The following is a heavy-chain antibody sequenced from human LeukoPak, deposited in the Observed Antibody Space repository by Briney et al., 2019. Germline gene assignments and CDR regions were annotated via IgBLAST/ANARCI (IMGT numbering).Heavy chain of an antibody. CDR3: AKVLVGTTCFEY. CDR1: GYTLTELS. J-gene: IGHJ4*02. Sequence: ASVKVSCKVSGYTLTELSMHWVRRAPGKGLEWMGGFDPEDGETIYAQKFQGRVTMTEDTSTDTAYMELSSLRSEDTAVYYCAKVLVGTTCFEYWGQGTLVTVSS. D-gene: IGHD1-7*01. CDR2: FDPEDGET. V-gene: IGHV1-24*01.